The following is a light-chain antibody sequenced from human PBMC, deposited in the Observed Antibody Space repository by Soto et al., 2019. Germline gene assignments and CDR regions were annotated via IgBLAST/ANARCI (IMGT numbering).Light chain of an antibody. V-gene: IGLV1-47*01. J-gene: IGLJ1*01. Sequence: QSVLTQPPSASGTPGQRVTISCSGSSSNIGSNSVYWYQQLPGTAPKLLIYRNNQRPSGVPDRFSGSKSGTSASLAISGLRSEDEDDSYCEAWADSLSGHVFGTGTKLTVL. CDR1: SSNIGSNS. CDR2: RNN. CDR3: EAWADSLSGHV.